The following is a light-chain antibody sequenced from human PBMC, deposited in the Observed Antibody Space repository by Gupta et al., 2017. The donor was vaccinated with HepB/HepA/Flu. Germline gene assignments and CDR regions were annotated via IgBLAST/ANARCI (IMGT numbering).Light chain of an antibody. Sequence: QSALTQPASVSGSPGPSITISCTGTSSDVGGYHSVSWYQQHPGKAPKLMIYDVSNRPSGVSNRFSGSKSGNTASLTISGLQAEDEADYYCSSYTSSSTLGVFGGGTKLTVL. CDR3: SSYTSSSTLGV. CDR2: DVS. J-gene: IGLJ2*01. V-gene: IGLV2-14*03. CDR1: SSDVGGYHS.